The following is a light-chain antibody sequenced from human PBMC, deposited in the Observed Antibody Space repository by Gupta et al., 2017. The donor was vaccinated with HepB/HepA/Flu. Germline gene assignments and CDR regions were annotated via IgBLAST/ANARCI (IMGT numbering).Light chain of an antibody. CDR2: EVS. CDR3: SSYASSSTPEI. Sequence: QSAVTPPASLSRAPGYWTTIPYTVNSSDVGDYNFVSWYQQHPGKAPKLMIYEVSNRPSGVSNRFSGSKSGNTASLTISGLQAEDEADYYCSSYASSSTPEIFGGGTKLTVL. CDR1: SSDVGDYNF. V-gene: IGLV2-14*01. J-gene: IGLJ2*01.